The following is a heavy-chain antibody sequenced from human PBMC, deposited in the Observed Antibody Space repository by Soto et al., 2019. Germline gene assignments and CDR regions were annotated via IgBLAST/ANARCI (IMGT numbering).Heavy chain of an antibody. Sequence: SETLSLTCTVSGGSISSSSYYWGWIRQPPGKGLEWIGSIYYSGSTYYNPSLKSRVTISVDTSKNQFSLKLSSVTAADTAVYYCARLNFNYDFWRHYMDVWGKGTTVTVSS. D-gene: IGHD3-3*01. CDR2: IYYSGST. CDR1: GGSISSSSYY. CDR3: ARLNFNYDFWRHYMDV. J-gene: IGHJ6*03. V-gene: IGHV4-39*01.